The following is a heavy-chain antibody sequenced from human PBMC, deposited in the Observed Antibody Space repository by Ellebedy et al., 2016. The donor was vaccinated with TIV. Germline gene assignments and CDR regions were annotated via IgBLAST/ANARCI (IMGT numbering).Heavy chain of an antibody. V-gene: IGHV4-59*01. Sequence: MPSETLSLTCAVSGGSISSYYWGWIRQPPGKGLEWIGYIYYGGSAKYNPSLKSRVTISVDKYKNEFSLKVNSVIAADTAVYYCARGLRENDAGYSSGWHYWGQGSLVSVSS. CDR3: ARGLRENDAGYSSGWHY. CDR2: IYYGGSA. CDR1: GGSISSYY. D-gene: IGHD6-19*01. J-gene: IGHJ4*02.